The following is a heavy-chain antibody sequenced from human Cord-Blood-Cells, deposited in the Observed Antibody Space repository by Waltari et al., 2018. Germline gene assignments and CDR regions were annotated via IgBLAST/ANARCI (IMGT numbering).Heavy chain of an antibody. CDR3: ARGEYSSSWISSLGYFQH. D-gene: IGHD6-13*01. Sequence: QVQLVQSGAEVKKPGASVKVSCKASGYTFTSYDINWVRQATGQGLEWMGWMNPNSGNTGYAQKFQGRVTITRNTSISTAYMELSSLRSEDTAVYYCARGEYSSSWISSLGYFQHWGQSTLVTVSS. CDR1: GYTFTSYD. J-gene: IGHJ1*01. V-gene: IGHV1-8*03. CDR2: MNPNSGNT.